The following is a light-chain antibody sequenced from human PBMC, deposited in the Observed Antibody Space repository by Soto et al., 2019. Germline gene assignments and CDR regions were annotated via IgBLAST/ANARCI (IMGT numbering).Light chain of an antibody. CDR3: QQYNDWPQT. Sequence: EFVLTQSPGTLSLSPGERATLSCRASQTVRNDYLAWYQQKPGQAPRLLIYGASNRATGVPARFSGSGSGTDFTLTISSLQSEDFAIYYCQQYNDWPQTFGQGTKVDIK. CDR1: QTVRND. V-gene: IGKV3-15*01. CDR2: GAS. J-gene: IGKJ1*01.